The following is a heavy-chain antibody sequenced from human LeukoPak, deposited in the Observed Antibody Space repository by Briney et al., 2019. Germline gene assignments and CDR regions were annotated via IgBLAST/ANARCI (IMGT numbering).Heavy chain of an antibody. CDR3: ARAEQLELFDY. D-gene: IGHD6-13*01. V-gene: IGHV3-48*03. J-gene: IGHJ4*02. CDR2: ISSSGSTI. CDR1: GFTFSSYE. Sequence: GGSLRLSCAASGFTFSSYEMNWVRQAPGKGLEWVSYISSSGSTIYYADSVKGRFTISRDNAKNSLYLQMNSLRAEDTAVYYCARAEQLELFDYWGQGTLVTVSS.